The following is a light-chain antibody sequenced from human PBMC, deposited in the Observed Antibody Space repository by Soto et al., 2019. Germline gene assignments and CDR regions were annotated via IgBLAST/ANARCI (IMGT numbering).Light chain of an antibody. Sequence: QSLLTQPAPLSWSPGQSIARSWPGVTTDVADGYYYVSRYQQHPGQAPQLIIYDVSNRPSGVSDRFSGSKSGNTASLTISGLQAEDEAEYYCTSYTSSTPFYVFGTGTKVTVL. J-gene: IGLJ1*01. V-gene: IGLV2-14*03. CDR1: TTDVADGYYY. CDR2: DVS. CDR3: TSYTSSTPFYV.